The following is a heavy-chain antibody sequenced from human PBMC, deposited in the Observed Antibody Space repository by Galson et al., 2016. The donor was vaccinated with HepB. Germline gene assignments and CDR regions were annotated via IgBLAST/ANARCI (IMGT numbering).Heavy chain of an antibody. V-gene: IGHV3-23*01. J-gene: IGHJ4*02. CDR2: ISGSGGST. Sequence: SLRLSCAASGFTFINYAMTWVRQAPGKGLEWVSSISGSGGSTYYADSVKGRFTISRDNSKNTLYQQMNSLRAEDTALYFCAKCRSSDSTSCPNYWGQGTLVTVSS. D-gene: IGHD2-2*01. CDR1: GFTFINYA. CDR3: AKCRSSDSTSCPNY.